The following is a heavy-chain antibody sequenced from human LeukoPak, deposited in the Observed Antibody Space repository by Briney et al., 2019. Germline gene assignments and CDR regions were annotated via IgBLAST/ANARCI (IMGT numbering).Heavy chain of an antibody. CDR3: AKKKYYYDSGGYFDY. CDR2: ISGSGGST. Sequence: GGSLRLSCAASGFTFSSYAMSWVRQAPGKGLEWVSAISGSGGSTYYADSVKGRFTISRDNSKNTLYLQMNSLRAEDTAVYYCAKKKYYYDSGGYFDYWGQGTLVTVSS. D-gene: IGHD3-22*01. V-gene: IGHV3-23*01. J-gene: IGHJ4*02. CDR1: GFTFSSYA.